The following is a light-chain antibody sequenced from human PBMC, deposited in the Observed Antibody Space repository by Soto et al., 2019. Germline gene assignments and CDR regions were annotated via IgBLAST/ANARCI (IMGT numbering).Light chain of an antibody. J-gene: IGKJ2*01. Sequence: DIPMTQSPSSLSASVGDRVTITCRASQSISSYLNWYQQKPGKAPKLLIYAASSLQSGLPSRFSGSGSGTDFTLTISSLQPEDFATYYCQQSYCTPVTFGQGTKLEIK. CDR3: QQSYCTPVT. CDR2: AAS. CDR1: QSISSY. V-gene: IGKV1-39*01.